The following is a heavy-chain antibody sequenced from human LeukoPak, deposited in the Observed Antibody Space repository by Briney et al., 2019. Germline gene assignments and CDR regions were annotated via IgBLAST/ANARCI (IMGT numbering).Heavy chain of an antibody. D-gene: IGHD3-22*01. J-gene: IGHJ4*02. Sequence: PSETLSLTCTVSGGSISSSNYYWGWIRQPPGKGLERIGSIYYSGNTYYNPSLKSRVTISVDTSKNHFSLKLSSVTAADTAVYYCARHFYETSGYLDYWGQGTLVTVSS. V-gene: IGHV4-39*02. CDR1: GGSISSSNYY. CDR2: IYYSGNT. CDR3: ARHFYETSGYLDY.